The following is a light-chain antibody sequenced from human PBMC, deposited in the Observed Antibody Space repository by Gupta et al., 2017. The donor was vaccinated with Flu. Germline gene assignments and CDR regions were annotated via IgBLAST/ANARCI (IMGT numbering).Light chain of an antibody. CDR2: DAA. Sequence: SSLSASVGDRVAITCQASEDISNYLNWYQQIPRRAPKLLIYDAANLETGVPSRFSGSGCGTHFTLSISSRQPEDIGTYYCQQYDDSPHLTFGHGTKVDVK. CDR3: QQYDDSPHLT. V-gene: IGKV1-33*01. CDR1: EDISNY. J-gene: IGKJ3*01.